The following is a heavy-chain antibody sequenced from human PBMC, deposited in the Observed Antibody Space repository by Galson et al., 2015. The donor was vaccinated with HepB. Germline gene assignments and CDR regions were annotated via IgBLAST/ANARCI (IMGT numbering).Heavy chain of an antibody. CDR1: GFLFSNYA. CDR2: ISYDGSTK. V-gene: IGHV3-30*04. J-gene: IGHJ4*02. D-gene: IGHD6-13*01. CDR3: ARAFAAGGGATRQ. Sequence: SLRLSCADSGFLFSNYAMNWVRQAPGKGLEWVAFISYDGSTKYYADSVKGRFTISRDNSKSTLYLQMNSLRDEDTAVYYCARAFAAGGGATRQWGQGTLVTVSS.